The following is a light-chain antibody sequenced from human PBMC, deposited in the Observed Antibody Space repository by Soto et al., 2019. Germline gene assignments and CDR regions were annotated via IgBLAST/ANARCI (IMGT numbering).Light chain of an antibody. J-gene: IGKJ1*01. CDR1: QSVSAW. CDR2: KAS. CDR3: QEYNSFSRWT. V-gene: IGKV1-5*03. Sequence: DIQITQSPSTLSASVGDRVAITCRTSQSVSAWLAWYQQKPGKAPKLLIYKASTLESGVPSRFSGGGTETEFSLTISSLQPDDFATYYCQEYNSFSRWTFGQGTKVEIK.